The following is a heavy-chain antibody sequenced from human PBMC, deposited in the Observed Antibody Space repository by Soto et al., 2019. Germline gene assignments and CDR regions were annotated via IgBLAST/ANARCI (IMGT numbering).Heavy chain of an antibody. V-gene: IGHV3-21*01. J-gene: IGHJ6*03. CDR2: ISSSSSYI. Sequence: EVQLVESGGGLVKPGGSLRLSCAASGFTFSSYSMNWVRQAPGKGLEWVSSISSSSSYIYYADSVKGRFTISRDKAKNSLYLQMNSLRAEDTAVYYCARVAYCSGGSCYSYYYMDVWGKGTTVTVSS. CDR3: ARVAYCSGGSCYSYYYMDV. D-gene: IGHD2-15*01. CDR1: GFTFSSYS.